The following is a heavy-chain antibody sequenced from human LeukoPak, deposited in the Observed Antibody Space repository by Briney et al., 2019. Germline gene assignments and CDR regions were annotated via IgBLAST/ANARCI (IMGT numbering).Heavy chain of an antibody. J-gene: IGHJ5*02. CDR1: GGSFSGYY. V-gene: IGHV4-34*01. Sequence: SETLSLTCAVYGGSFSGYYWSWIRQPPGKGLEWIGEINHSGSTNYNPSLKSRVTISVDTSKNQFSLKLSSVTAADTAVYYCAGAGYSSGWSNWFDPWGQGTLVTVSS. CDR2: INHSGST. CDR3: AGAGYSSGWSNWFDP. D-gene: IGHD6-19*01.